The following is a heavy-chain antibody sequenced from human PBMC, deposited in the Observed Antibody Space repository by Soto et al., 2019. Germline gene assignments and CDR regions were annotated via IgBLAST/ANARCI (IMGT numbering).Heavy chain of an antibody. CDR1: GGSFSGYY. CDR2: INHSGST. Sequence: SETLSLTCAVYGGSFSGYYWSWIRQPPGKGLEWIGEINHSGSTNYNPSLKSRVTISVDTSKNQFSLKLSSVTAADTAVYYCARVPRQIRRTFDYWGQGTLVTVSS. J-gene: IGHJ4*02. V-gene: IGHV4-34*01. CDR3: ARVPRQIRRTFDY.